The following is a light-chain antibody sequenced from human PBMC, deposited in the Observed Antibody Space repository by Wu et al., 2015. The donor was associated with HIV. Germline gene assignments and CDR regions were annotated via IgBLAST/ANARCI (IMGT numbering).Light chain of an antibody. J-gene: IGKJ1*01. CDR2: DGS. Sequence: IVLTQSPGTLSLSPGERATLSCRASQTISNTNLAWYQQKPGQAPRLLIYDGSSRATGIPDRFSGSGSGTDFTLTISRLEPEDFAVYYCQQYGSSRTFGQGTKVEIK. CDR3: QQYGSSRT. V-gene: IGKV3-20*01. CDR1: QTISNTN.